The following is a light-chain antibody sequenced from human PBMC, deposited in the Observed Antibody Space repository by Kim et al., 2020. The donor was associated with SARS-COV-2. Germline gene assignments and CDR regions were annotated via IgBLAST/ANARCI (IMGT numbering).Light chain of an antibody. Sequence: CPGERATLSCRASQSVSSYLAWYQQKPGQAPRLLIYDASNRATGIPARFSGSGSGTDFTLTISSLEPEDFAVYYCQQRSNWPPGLTFGGGTKLEI. J-gene: IGKJ4*01. CDR2: DAS. V-gene: IGKV3-11*01. CDR3: QQRSNWPPGLT. CDR1: QSVSSY.